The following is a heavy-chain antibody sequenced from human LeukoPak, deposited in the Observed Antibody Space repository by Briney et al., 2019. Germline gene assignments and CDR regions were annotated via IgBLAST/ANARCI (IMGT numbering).Heavy chain of an antibody. V-gene: IGHV3-23*01. CDR2: ISGSGVST. CDR3: AKDLRPTTTLLDY. CDR1: GFTFSSYA. Sequence: GGSLRLSCAASGFTFSSYAMSWVRQAPAKGLEWVSAISGSGVSTYSADSVKGRFTISRDNSKNTLYLQMDSLGAEDTAVYYCAKDLRPTTTLLDYWGQGILVTVSS. D-gene: IGHD4-17*01. J-gene: IGHJ4*02.